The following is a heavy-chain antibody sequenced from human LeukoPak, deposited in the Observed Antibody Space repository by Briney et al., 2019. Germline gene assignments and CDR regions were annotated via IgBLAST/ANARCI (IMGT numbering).Heavy chain of an antibody. CDR1: GGSISSYY. D-gene: IGHD2-15*01. V-gene: IGHV4-59*01. CDR3: ARGRGGFYYFDY. Sequence: PSETLSLTCTVSGGSISSYYWSWIRQPPGKGLEWIGYIHYSGSTSYNPSLKSRVTISVDTSKNQFSLKLSSVTAADTAIYYCARGRGGFYYFDYWGLGTMVTVSS. J-gene: IGHJ4*02. CDR2: IHYSGST.